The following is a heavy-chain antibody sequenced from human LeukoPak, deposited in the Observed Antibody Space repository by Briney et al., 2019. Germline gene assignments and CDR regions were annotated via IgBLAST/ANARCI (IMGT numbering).Heavy chain of an antibody. CDR1: GLTFSSYS. D-gene: IGHD3-3*01. CDR3: ARGGGRFLEWLSDFDY. V-gene: IGHV3-21*01. J-gene: IGHJ4*02. Sequence: GGSQRLSCAASGLTFSSYSMNCVRQAPGKGLEWVSSISSSSSYIYYADSVKGRFTISRDNAKNSLYLQMNSLRAEDTAVYYCARGGGRFLEWLSDFDYWGQGTLVTVSS. CDR2: ISSSSSYI.